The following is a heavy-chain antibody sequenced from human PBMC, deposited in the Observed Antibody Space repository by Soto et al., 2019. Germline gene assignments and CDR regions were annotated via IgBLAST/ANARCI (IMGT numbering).Heavy chain of an antibody. CDR1: ELSRIRFW. CDR3: AKGAWGGSPPPSIYYFDY. CDR2: ISGSGDST. J-gene: IGHJ4*02. V-gene: IGHV3-23*01. D-gene: IGHD1-26*01. Sequence: PGLPIRVSCGVAELSRIRFWRNRFSKNTGKGLEWVSSISGSGDSTFYADSVKGRFTISRDNSKNTVYLQMNSLRVEDTARYHCAKGAWGGSPPPSIYYFDYWGQGALVSVSS.